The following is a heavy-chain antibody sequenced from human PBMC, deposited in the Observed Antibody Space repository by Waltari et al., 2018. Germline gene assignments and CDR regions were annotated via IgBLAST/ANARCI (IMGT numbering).Heavy chain of an antibody. J-gene: IGHJ3*02. CDR1: GGTFSSYA. D-gene: IGHD3-22*01. CDR2: IIPIFGTA. Sequence: QVQLVQSGAEVKKPGSSVKVSCKASGGTFSSYAISWVRQAPGQGLEWMGRIIPIFGTANYAQKFQGRVTMPADESTSTAYMELSSLRSEDTAVYYCARSRGPPIVIRGAVDIWGQGTMVTVSS. CDR3: ARSRGPPIVIRGAVDI. V-gene: IGHV1-69*15.